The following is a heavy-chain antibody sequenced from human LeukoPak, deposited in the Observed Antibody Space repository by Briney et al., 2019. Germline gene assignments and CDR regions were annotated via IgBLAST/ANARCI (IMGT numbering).Heavy chain of an antibody. Sequence: PGGSLRLSCAASGFTFSTYAMHWLRHAPGKGLEWAAFIRYDGGNKYYADSVKGRFTISRDNSKNTLYLQMNSLRPEDTAVYYCATEGSEDAFDIWGQGTMVTVSS. J-gene: IGHJ3*02. V-gene: IGHV3-30*02. D-gene: IGHD3-10*01. CDR3: ATEGSEDAFDI. CDR1: GFTFSTYA. CDR2: IRYDGGNK.